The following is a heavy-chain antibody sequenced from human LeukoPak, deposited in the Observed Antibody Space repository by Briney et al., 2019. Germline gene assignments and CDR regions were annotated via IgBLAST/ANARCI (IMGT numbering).Heavy chain of an antibody. D-gene: IGHD3-3*01. V-gene: IGHV3-9*01. Sequence: PGRSLRLSCAASGFTFDDYAMHWVRQAPGKGLEWVSGISWNSDSIGYADSVKGRFTISRDNAKNSLYLQMNSLRAEDTAVYYCAKEPSGIRFLEWTYYFDYWGQGTLVTVSS. CDR1: GFTFDDYA. CDR3: AKEPSGIRFLEWTYYFDY. J-gene: IGHJ4*02. CDR2: ISWNSDSI.